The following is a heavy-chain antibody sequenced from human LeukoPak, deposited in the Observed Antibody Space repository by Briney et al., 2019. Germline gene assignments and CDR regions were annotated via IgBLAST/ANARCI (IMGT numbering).Heavy chain of an antibody. V-gene: IGHV3-23*01. CDR2: IRGSGDST. J-gene: IGHJ4*02. CDR1: GFTFSSYA. Sequence: PGGSLRLSCAASGFTFSSYAMTWVRQAPGKGLEWVSSIRGSGDSTYYADSVKGRFTISRDNSKSTLYLQMNSLRVEDTAVYYCARSRPPGYYFDYWGQGTLVTV. CDR3: ARSRPPGYYFDY.